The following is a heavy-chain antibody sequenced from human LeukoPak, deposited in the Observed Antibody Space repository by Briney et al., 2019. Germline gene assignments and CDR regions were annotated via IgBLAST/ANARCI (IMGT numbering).Heavy chain of an antibody. CDR2: ISSSSSYT. D-gene: IGHD2-21*01. CDR3: ARGRADPVFGY. V-gene: IGHV3-11*06. J-gene: IGHJ4*02. CDR1: GFTFTTYY. Sequence: PRGSLTLSCAVSGFTFTTYYMSWIPQAPGKGLEWISFISSSSSYTNYADSVKGRFTISRDNTKNSLYLQMNNLRAEDTAVYYCARGRADPVFGYWGQGTLVTVSS.